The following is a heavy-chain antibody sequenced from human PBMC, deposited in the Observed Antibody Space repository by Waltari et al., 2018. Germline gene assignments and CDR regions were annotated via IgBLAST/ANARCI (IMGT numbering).Heavy chain of an antibody. CDR3: ARDPDDFH. CDR1: GCTFSSYS. D-gene: IGHD2-21*02. CDR2: ISSSSSYI. Sequence: EVQPVESGGGMVKPGGSLRLCGAASGCTFSSYSMNWVRQAPGKGLAWFSSISSSSSYIYYADSVNGRFTISRDNAKNSLYLQINSLRAEDTAVYYCARDPDDFHWGQGTLVTVSS. J-gene: IGHJ4*02. V-gene: IGHV3-21*01.